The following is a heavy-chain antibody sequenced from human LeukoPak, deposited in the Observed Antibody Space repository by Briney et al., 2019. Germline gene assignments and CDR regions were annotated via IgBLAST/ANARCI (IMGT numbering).Heavy chain of an antibody. CDR2: IYYSGST. D-gene: IGHD6-13*01. Sequence: PSETLSLTCTVSGGSTSSSSYYWGWIRQPPGKGLEWIGSIYYSGSTYYNPSLKSRVTISVDTSKNQFSLKLSSVTAADTAVYYCEAAGNALFDYWGQGTLVTVSS. J-gene: IGHJ4*02. CDR3: EAAGNALFDY. V-gene: IGHV4-39*01. CDR1: GGSTSSSSYY.